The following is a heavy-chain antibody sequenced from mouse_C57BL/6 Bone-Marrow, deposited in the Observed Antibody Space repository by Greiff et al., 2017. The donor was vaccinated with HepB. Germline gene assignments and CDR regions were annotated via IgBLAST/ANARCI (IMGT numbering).Heavy chain of an antibody. CDR1: GFSFTSYG. V-gene: IGHV2-5*01. CDR3: ATVVATDAMDY. Sequence: VQGVESGPGLVQPSQSLSITCTVSGFSFTSYGVHWVRQSPGKGLEWLGVIWRGGSTDYNAAFMSRLSITKDNSKSQVFFKMNSLQADDTAIYYCATVVATDAMDYWGQGTSVTVSS. J-gene: IGHJ4*01. CDR2: IWRGGST. D-gene: IGHD1-1*01.